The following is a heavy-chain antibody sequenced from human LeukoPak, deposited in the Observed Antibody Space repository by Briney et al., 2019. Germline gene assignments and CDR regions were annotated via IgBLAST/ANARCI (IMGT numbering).Heavy chain of an antibody. Sequence: GGSLRLSCVAYGFTFNKYWMHWVRQAPGKGLEWVAVISYDGSNKYYADSVKGRFTISRDNSKNTLYLQMNSLRAEDTAVYYCAKEWGAGSDAFDIWGQGTMVTVSS. J-gene: IGHJ3*02. CDR3: AKEWGAGSDAFDI. CDR2: ISYDGSNK. V-gene: IGHV3-30*18. D-gene: IGHD1-26*01. CDR1: GFTFNKYW.